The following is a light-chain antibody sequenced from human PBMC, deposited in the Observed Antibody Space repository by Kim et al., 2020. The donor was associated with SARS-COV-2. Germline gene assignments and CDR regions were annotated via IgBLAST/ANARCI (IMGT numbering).Light chain of an antibody. J-gene: IGLJ3*02. Sequence: QSALTQPASVSGSPGQSITISCTGTSSDVGGYNYVSWYQQHPDKAPKLIIYDVNKRPSGVSDRFSGSKSGDTASLTISGLQPEDEADYYCSSRTSAITLVFGGGTKVTVL. CDR2: DVN. V-gene: IGLV2-14*01. CDR3: SSRTSAITLV. CDR1: SSDVGGYNY.